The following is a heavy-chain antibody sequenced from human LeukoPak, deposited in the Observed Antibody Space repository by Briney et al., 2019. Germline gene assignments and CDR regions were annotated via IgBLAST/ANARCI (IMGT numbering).Heavy chain of an antibody. V-gene: IGHV3-23*01. J-gene: IGHJ4*02. CDR1: GFTFSTYG. CDR3: AKYFLPRRYFDWFDY. CDR2: ISGSGDST. D-gene: IGHD3-9*01. Sequence: PGGSLRLSCAASGFTFSTYGLSWVRQAPGKGLEWVSSISGSGDSTYYADSVNGRFIISRDNSNNTLYLQMNSLRAEDTAVYYCAKYFLPRRYFDWFDYWGQGTLVTVSS.